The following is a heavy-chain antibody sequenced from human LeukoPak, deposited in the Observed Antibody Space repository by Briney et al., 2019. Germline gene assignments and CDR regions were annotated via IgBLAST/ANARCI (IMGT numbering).Heavy chain of an antibody. D-gene: IGHD6-19*01. V-gene: IGHV3-7*01. Sequence: GGSLRLSCAASGFTFSSYWMSWVRQAPGKGLEWVANIKQDGSEKYYVDSVKGRFTISRDNAKNSLYLQMNSLRAEDTAVYYCARATTAVAGTFGYYYYGMDVWGQGTTATVSS. J-gene: IGHJ6*02. CDR2: IKQDGSEK. CDR1: GFTFSSYW. CDR3: ARATTAVAGTFGYYYYGMDV.